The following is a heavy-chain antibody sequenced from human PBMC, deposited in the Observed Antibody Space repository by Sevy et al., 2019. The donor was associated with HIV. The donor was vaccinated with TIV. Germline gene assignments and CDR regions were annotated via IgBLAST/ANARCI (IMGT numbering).Heavy chain of an antibody. V-gene: IGHV3-21*01. CDR2: ISSSSSYI. Sequence: GGSLRLSCAASGFTFSSYSMNWVRQAPGKGLEWVSSISSSSSYIYYADSVKGRFTISRDNAKNSLYLQMNSLRAEDTAVYHCARDAAGHCSGGSCYSPGGYYGMDVWGQGTTVTVSS. J-gene: IGHJ6*02. D-gene: IGHD2-15*01. CDR1: GFTFSSYS. CDR3: ARDAAGHCSGGSCYSPGGYYGMDV.